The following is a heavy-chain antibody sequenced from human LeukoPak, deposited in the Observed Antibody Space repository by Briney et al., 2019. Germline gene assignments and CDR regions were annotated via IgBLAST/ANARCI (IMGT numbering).Heavy chain of an antibody. J-gene: IGHJ4*02. Sequence: SETLSLTCAVSGGSFSGYYWSWIRQPPGKGLEWIGEINHSGSTNYNPSLKSRVTISVDTSKNQFSLKLSSVTAADTAVYHCARVLYKQQLVPRFDYWGQGTLVTVSS. CDR1: GGSFSGYY. CDR3: ARVLYKQQLVPRFDY. V-gene: IGHV4-34*01. D-gene: IGHD6-13*01. CDR2: INHSGST.